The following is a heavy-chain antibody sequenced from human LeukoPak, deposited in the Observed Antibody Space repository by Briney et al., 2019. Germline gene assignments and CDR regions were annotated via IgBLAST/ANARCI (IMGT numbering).Heavy chain of an antibody. Sequence: ASVKVSCKASGYTFTSYGINWVRQAPGQGLEWMGWISAYNGNTNFAQNLQGRVIMTTDTSTNTAYMDLRSLRSDDTAVYYCARVMFPGTSKNAFDIWGRGTMVTVSS. CDR2: ISAYNGNT. J-gene: IGHJ3*02. CDR3: ARVMFPGTSKNAFDI. V-gene: IGHV1-18*01. D-gene: IGHD1-1*01. CDR1: GYTFTSYG.